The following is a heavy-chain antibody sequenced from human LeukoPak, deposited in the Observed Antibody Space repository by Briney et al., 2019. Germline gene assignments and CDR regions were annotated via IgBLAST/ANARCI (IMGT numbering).Heavy chain of an antibody. CDR2: ISAYNGNT. Sequence: GASVKVSCKASGYTFTSYGISWVRQAPGQGLEWMGWISAYNGNTNYAQKLQGRVTMTTDTSTSTAYMELRSLRSDDTAVYYCARDHPANHYDSSGYYRAFDIWGQGTMVTVSS. CDR3: ARDHPANHYDSSGYYRAFDI. CDR1: GYTFTSYG. V-gene: IGHV1-18*01. D-gene: IGHD3-22*01. J-gene: IGHJ3*02.